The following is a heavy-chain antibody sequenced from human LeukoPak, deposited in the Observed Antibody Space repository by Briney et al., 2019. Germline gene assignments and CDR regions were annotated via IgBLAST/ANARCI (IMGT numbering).Heavy chain of an antibody. CDR3: ARDGIAIFAGPYYYYGMDV. J-gene: IGHJ6*02. V-gene: IGHV3-48*02. CDR1: GFTFSSYS. Sequence: GGFLRLSCAASGFTFSSYSMNWVRQAPGKGLEWVSYISSSSSTIYYADSVKGRFTISRDNAKNSLYLQMNSLRDEDTAVYYCARDGIAIFAGPYYYYGMDVWGQGTTVTVSS. CDR2: ISSSSSTI. D-gene: IGHD3-3*01.